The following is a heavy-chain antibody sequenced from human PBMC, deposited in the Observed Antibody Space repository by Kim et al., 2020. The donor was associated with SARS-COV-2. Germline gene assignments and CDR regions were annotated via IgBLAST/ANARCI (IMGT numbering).Heavy chain of an antibody. Sequence: SETLSLTCAVYGGSFSGYYWSWIRQPPGKGLEWIGEINHSGTTNYNPSLKSRVIISVAMSKNQFSLKLSSVTAADTAVFYCARLTFGSGVYGMDVWGQWT. CDR3: ARLTFGSGVYGMDV. V-gene: IGHV4-34*01. CDR2: INHSGTT. J-gene: IGHJ6*02. CDR1: GGSFSGYY. D-gene: IGHD3-10*01.